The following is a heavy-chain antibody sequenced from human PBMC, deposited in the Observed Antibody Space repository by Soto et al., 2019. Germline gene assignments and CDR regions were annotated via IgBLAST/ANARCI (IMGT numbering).Heavy chain of an antibody. Sequence: PGESLKISCKGSGYSFTSYWIGWVRQMPGKGLEWMGIIYPGDSDTRYSPSFQGQVTISADKSISTAYLQWSSLKASDTAMYYCARGTRITMVRGIENWFDPPGQGTRVTVSS. J-gene: IGHJ5*02. V-gene: IGHV5-51*01. CDR1: GYSFTSYW. CDR3: ARGTRITMVRGIENWFDP. D-gene: IGHD3-10*01. CDR2: IYPGDSDT.